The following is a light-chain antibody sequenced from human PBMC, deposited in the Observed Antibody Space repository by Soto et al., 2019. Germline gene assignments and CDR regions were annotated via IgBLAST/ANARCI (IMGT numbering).Light chain of an antibody. J-gene: IGKJ1*01. CDR3: QQYGSSPLT. Sequence: EIVLTQSPGTLSLSPGDRATLSCRASQSVSRNSVAWYQQKPGQAPRLLIYGASSRATGIPDRFSASGSGTDFTLTISRLEAEDFAVYYCQQYGSSPLTFGQGTKVEIK. V-gene: IGKV3-20*01. CDR2: GAS. CDR1: QSVSRNS.